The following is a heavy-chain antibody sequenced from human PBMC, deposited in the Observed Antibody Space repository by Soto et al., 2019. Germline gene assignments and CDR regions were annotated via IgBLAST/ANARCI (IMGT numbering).Heavy chain of an antibody. CDR1: GFTFSSYG. V-gene: IGHV3-30*18. CDR3: AKEAKIVLVPVYYYYYGMDV. CDR2: ISYDGSNK. D-gene: IGHD2-2*01. J-gene: IGHJ6*02. Sequence: GGSLRLSCAASGFTFSSYGMHWVRQAPGKGLEWVAVISYDGSNKYYADSVKGRFTISRDNSKNTLYLQMNSLRAEDTAVYYCAKEAKIVLVPVYYYYYGMDVWGQGTTVTVSS.